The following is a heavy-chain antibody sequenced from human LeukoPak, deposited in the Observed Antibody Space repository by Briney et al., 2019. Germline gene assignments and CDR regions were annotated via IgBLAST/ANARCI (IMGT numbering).Heavy chain of an antibody. J-gene: IGHJ4*02. CDR3: ARDRGGYTYSHDY. CDR1: GGSISSYY. V-gene: IGHV4-59*12. CDR2: IYYSGST. D-gene: IGHD5-18*01. Sequence: SETLSLTCTVSGGSISSYYWSWIRQPPGKGLEWIGYIYYSGSTNYNPSLKSRVTISVDTSKNQFSLQLTSVTAADTAVYYCARDRGGYTYSHDYWGQGTLVTVSS.